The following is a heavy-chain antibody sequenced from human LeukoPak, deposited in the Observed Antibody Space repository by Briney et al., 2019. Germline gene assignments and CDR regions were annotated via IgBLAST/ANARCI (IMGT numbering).Heavy chain of an antibody. CDR3: ASCYTKYYYYYMDV. CDR1: GESFSGYY. D-gene: IGHD2-15*01. J-gene: IGHJ6*03. Sequence: PSETLSLTCAVYGESFSGYYWSWIRQPPGKGLEWIGEINHSGSTNYNPSLKSRVTISVDTSKNQFSLKLSSVTAADTAVYYCASCYTKYYYYYMDVWGKGTTVTISS. V-gene: IGHV4-34*01. CDR2: INHSGST.